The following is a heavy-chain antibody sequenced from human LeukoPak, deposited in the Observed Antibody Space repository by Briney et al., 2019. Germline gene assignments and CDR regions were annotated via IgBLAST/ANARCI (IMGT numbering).Heavy chain of an antibody. V-gene: IGHV1-18*01. Sequence: ASVKVSCRASGYTFNYYGISWVRQAPGQGLEWMGWVTSYNGDTNYAQKFQGRVTMSTDTSTSTAYMELRSLRFDDTAIYYCAKDWHILTGRNCFDPWGQGTLVTVSS. D-gene: IGHD3-9*01. CDR3: AKDWHILTGRNCFDP. J-gene: IGHJ5*02. CDR2: VTSYNGDT. CDR1: GYTFNYYG.